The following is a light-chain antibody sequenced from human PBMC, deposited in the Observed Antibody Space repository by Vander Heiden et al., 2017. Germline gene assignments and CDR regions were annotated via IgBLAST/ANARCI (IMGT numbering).Light chain of an antibody. Sequence: DIQMTQSPSSLSASVGDRVTITCRASQGISSYLNWYQQKPGKAPQLLIYDASSLRSGVPSRFSGSGSGTDFTLTISSLQPEDFATYYCQQSYNTPWTFGQGTKVEIK. J-gene: IGKJ1*01. CDR1: QGISSY. V-gene: IGKV1-39*01. CDR2: DAS. CDR3: QQSYNTPWT.